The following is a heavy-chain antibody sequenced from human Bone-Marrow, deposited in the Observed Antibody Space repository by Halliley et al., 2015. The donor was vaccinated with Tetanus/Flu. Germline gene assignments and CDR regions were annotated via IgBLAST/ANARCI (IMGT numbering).Heavy chain of an antibody. D-gene: IGHD3-3*01. CDR1: GYIFSTYW. CDR3: ARRHASIYDFSSDCGLDV. J-gene: IGHJ6*02. Sequence: QLVQSGAEVKKSGESLKISCKGSGYIFSTYWIAWVRQMPGKGLEWTGVVYPGDSRTRYSLSFQGHVTISADRSKNTAYLQWNSLKASDTAVYFCARRHASIYDFSSDCGLDVWGQGTTVTVSS. CDR2: VYPGDSRT. V-gene: IGHV5-51*01.